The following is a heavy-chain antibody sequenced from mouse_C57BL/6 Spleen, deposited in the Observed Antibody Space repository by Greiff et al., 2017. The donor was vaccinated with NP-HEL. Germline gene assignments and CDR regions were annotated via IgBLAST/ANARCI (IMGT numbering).Heavy chain of an antibody. CDR2: IWSDGST. CDR1: GFSLTSYG. Sequence: VKLVESGPGLVAPSQSLSITCTVSGFSLTSYGVHWVRQPPGKGLEWLVVIWSDGSTTYNSALKSRLSISKDNSKSQVFLKMNSLQTDDTAMYYCARHDSSGPFYAMDYWGQGTSVTVSS. CDR3: ARHDSSGPFYAMDY. D-gene: IGHD3-2*02. J-gene: IGHJ4*01. V-gene: IGHV2-6-1*01.